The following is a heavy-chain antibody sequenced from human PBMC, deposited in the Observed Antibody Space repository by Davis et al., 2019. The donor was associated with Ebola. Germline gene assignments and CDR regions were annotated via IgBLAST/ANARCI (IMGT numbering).Heavy chain of an antibody. Sequence: AASVKVSCKASGYTFTSYYMHWVRQAPGQGLEWMGIINPSGGSTSYAQKFQGRVTMTRDTSTSTVYMELSSLRSEDTAVYYCARDLNYGDPSMLYYYYYGMDVWGQGTTVTVSS. CDR1: GYTFTSYY. CDR2: INPSGGST. V-gene: IGHV1-46*01. J-gene: IGHJ6*02. CDR3: ARDLNYGDPSMLYYYYYGMDV. D-gene: IGHD4-17*01.